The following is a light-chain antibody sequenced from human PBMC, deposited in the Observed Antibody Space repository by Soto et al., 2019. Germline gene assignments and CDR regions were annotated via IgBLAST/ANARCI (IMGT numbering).Light chain of an antibody. V-gene: IGKV1-5*03. Sequence: DIQLTQSPSTLSASVGDRVTITCRASQSINGWLAWYQQKPGQAPNLLIYKASTLESGVPSRFSGSGSGTEFTLTVSSLQPDDFATYYCQQYMRYPLTFGGGTKVDIK. CDR1: QSINGW. CDR2: KAS. J-gene: IGKJ4*01. CDR3: QQYMRYPLT.